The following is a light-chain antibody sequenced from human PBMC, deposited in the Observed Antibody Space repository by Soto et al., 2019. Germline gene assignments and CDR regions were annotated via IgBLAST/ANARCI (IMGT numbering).Light chain of an antibody. CDR2: VVT. CDR1: SSDVGGQNY. V-gene: IGLV2-8*01. J-gene: IGLJ1*01. CDR3: SSHAGNNNYV. Sequence: QSVMTQPPSASGSTGQSVAISCTGTSSDVGGQNYVSWYQQHPGKAPKLIIYVVTERPSGVPDRFSGSKSGNTASLIVSGLQTEDVADYYCSSHAGNNNYVFGTGTKVTVL.